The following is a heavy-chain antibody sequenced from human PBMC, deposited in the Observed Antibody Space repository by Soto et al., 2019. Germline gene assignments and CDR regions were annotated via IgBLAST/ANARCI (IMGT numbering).Heavy chain of an antibody. CDR1: GDTFNFYS. V-gene: IGHV1-69*02. J-gene: IGHJ4*02. Sequence: QVQLVQSGAEVKRPGSSEKVSCKAAGDTFNFYSINWVRQAPGVGLEWVGRVNPILSMSNYAQRFQGRVTMTADKSTSTAYMELRSLRSEDTAIYYCASSYGSGYRAFDYWGQGALVTVSS. CDR3: ASSYGSGYRAFDY. CDR2: VNPILSMS. D-gene: IGHD3-10*01.